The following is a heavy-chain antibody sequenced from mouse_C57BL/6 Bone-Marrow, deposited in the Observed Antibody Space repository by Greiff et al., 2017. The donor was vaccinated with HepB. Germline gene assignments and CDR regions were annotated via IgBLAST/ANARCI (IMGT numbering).Heavy chain of an antibody. CDR3: ALKGAMDY. J-gene: IGHJ4*01. CDR2: IYPSDSET. D-gene: IGHD1-3*01. Sequence: VQLQQPGAELVRPGSSVKLSCKASGYTFTSYWMDWVKQRPGQGLEWIGNIYPSDSETHYNQKFKDKATLTVDKSSSTPYMQLSSLTSEDSAVYYCALKGAMDYWGQGTSVTVSS. CDR1: GYTFTSYW. V-gene: IGHV1-61*01.